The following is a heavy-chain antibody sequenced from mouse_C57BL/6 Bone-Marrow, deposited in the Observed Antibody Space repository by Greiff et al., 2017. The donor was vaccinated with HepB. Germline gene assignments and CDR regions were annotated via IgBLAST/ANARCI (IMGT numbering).Heavy chain of an antibody. CDR2: ISYDGSN. Sequence: DVHLVESGPGLVKPSQSLSLTCSVTGYSITSGYYWNWIRQFPGNKLEWMGYISYDGSNNYNPSLKNRISITRDTSKNQFFLKLNSVTTEDTATYYCATHGNYWFAYWGQGTLVTVSA. D-gene: IGHD2-1*01. J-gene: IGHJ3*01. V-gene: IGHV3-6*01. CDR3: ATHGNYWFAY. CDR1: GYSITSGYY.